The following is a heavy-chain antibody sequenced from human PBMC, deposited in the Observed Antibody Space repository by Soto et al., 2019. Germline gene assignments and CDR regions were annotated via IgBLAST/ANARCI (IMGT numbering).Heavy chain of an antibody. CDR2: ISYDGSNK. Sequence: PGGSLRLSCAASGFTFSSYGMHWVRQAPGKGLEWVAVISYDGSNKYYADSVKGRFTISRDNSKNTLYLQMNSLRAEDTAVYYCAKGPQPRRFRVTFGYWGQGTLVSVSS. D-gene: IGHD3-3*01. CDR3: AKGPQPRRFRVTFGY. CDR1: GFTFSSYG. V-gene: IGHV3-30*18. J-gene: IGHJ4*02.